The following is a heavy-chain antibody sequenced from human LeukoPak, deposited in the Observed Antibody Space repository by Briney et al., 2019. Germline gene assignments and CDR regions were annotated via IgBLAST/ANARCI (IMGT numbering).Heavy chain of an antibody. D-gene: IGHD6-19*01. V-gene: IGHV1-18*01. CDR2: ISPYNGNT. CDR3: ARAGSGSGWYFDY. Sequence: GASVKVSCKASGYSFTDYGISWVRRAPGQGLEWMGWISPYNGNTRYAQKFQGRVAMTTDTSTTTAYMELRGLRFNDTAVYYCARAGSGSGWYFDYWGQGTLVTVSS. J-gene: IGHJ4*02. CDR1: GYSFTDYG.